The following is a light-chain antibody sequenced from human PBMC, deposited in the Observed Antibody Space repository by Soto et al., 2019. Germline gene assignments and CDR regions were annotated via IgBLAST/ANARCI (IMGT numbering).Light chain of an antibody. J-gene: IGKJ4*01. CDR3: QHRLNWPPLT. CDR1: QSVSSY. CDR2: DAS. V-gene: IGKV3-11*01. Sequence: EIVLTQSPATLSLSPGERATLSCRASQSVSSYLAWYQQKPGQAPRLLIYDASNRATGIPARFSGSGSGTDFTLTISSLEPEDSAIYCQHRLNWPPLTFGGGTKVEIK.